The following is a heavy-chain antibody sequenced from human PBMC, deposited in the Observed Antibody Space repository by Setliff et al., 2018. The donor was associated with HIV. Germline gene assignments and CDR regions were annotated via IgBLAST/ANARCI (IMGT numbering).Heavy chain of an antibody. D-gene: IGHD6-19*01. CDR1: GYTFNTYY. CDR2: INPSGDFT. J-gene: IGHJ4*02. Sequence: GPSVKVSCKASGYTFNTYYVHWVRQAPGQGLEWMGLINPSGDFTFYAQKFQGRVIMTRDTSANTVYLEIRSLISEDTAVYYCARDSSTGFFSAAYWGQGALVTVS. CDR3: ARDSSTGFFSAAY. V-gene: IGHV1-46*02.